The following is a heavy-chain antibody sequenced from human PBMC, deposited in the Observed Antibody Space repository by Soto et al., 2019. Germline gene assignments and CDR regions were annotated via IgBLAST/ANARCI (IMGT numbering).Heavy chain of an antibody. CDR3: ARWSGYSYGYKAAYYYYYGMDV. V-gene: IGHV4-34*01. J-gene: IGHJ6*02. Sequence: PSETLSLTCAVYGGSFSGYYWSWIRQPPGKGLEWIGEINHSGSTNYNPSLKSRVTISVDTSKNQFSLKLGSVTAADTAVYYCARWSGYSYGYKAAYYYYYGMDVWGQGTTVTVSS. CDR2: INHSGST. D-gene: IGHD5-18*01. CDR1: GGSFSGYY.